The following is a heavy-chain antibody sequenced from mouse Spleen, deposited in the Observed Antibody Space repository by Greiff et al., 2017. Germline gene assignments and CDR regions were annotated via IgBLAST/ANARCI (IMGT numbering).Heavy chain of an antibody. J-gene: IGHJ4*01. CDR2: IYPSDSET. Sequence: QVQLQQPGAELVRPGSSVKLSCKASGYTFTSYWMDWVKQRPGQGLEWIGNIYPSDSETHYNQKFKDKATLTVDKSSSTAYMQLSSLTSEDSAVYYCARSAYRYDYYAMDYWGQGTSVTVSS. CDR1: GYTFTSYW. D-gene: IGHD2-14*01. V-gene: IGHV1-61*01. CDR3: ARSAYRYDYYAMDY.